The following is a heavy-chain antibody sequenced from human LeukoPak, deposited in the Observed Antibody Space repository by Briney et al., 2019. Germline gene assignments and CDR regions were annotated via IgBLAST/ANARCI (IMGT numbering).Heavy chain of an antibody. CDR1: GGSFSPYF. J-gene: IGHJ4*02. D-gene: IGHD2-21*02. Sequence: SETLSPTFAVYGGSFSPYFWSLIRQPPGKGPEWNWEINHSGSTNYNPSLKSRVTISVDTSKNQFSLRLSSVTAADTAVYYCARGGFYCGGDCYVDYWGQGTLVTVSS. CDR2: INHSGST. CDR3: ARGGFYCGGDCYVDY. V-gene: IGHV4-34*01.